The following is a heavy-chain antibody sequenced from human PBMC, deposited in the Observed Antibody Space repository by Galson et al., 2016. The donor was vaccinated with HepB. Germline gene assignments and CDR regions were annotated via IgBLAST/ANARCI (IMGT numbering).Heavy chain of an antibody. CDR2: ISGHNGKT. J-gene: IGHJ6*03. V-gene: IGHV1-18*01. CDR3: ARVEGSGLGYMDG. Sequence: SVKVSCKASGYTFSSYGISWVRQAPGQGLEWMGWISGHNGKTDYPEKLQDRVTVAADTSTNTAYMDLRSLRPDDTAVYYCARVEGSGLGYMDGWGKGTTVTVSS. CDR1: GYTFSSYG. D-gene: IGHD3/OR15-3a*01.